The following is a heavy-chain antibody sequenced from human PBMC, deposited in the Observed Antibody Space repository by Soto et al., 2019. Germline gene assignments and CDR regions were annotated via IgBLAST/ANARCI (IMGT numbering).Heavy chain of an antibody. CDR3: ASRLYSTNWYYFDY. V-gene: IGHV3-23*01. D-gene: IGHD2-2*01. Sequence: EVQLLESGGGLVQPGGSLRLSCAASGFTFSNYAMTWVRQAPGKGLEWVSGISASTYYADSVKGRFTISRDNSRNTLYLQMNSLRAEDTAVYYCASRLYSTNWYYFDYWGQGTLVTVSS. J-gene: IGHJ4*02. CDR1: GFTFSNYA. CDR2: GISAST.